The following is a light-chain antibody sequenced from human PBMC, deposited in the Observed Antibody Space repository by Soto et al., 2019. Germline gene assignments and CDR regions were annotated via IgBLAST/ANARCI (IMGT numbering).Light chain of an antibody. CDR2: DAS. Sequence: EIVLTQSPATLSLSPGERATLSCRASQSVSSYLAWYQQKPGQAPRLLIYDASTRATGIPARFSGSGSGTDFTLTISRLEPEDFAVYYCQQYGGSVTFGQGTKVDI. CDR3: QQYGGSVT. J-gene: IGKJ1*01. CDR1: QSVSSY. V-gene: IGKV3-11*01.